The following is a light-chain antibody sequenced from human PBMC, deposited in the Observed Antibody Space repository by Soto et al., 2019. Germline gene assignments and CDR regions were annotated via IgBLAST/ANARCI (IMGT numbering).Light chain of an antibody. Sequence: QSVLTQPASVSGSPRQSITISCTGTSSDVGGYNYVSWYQQHPGNAPKLMIFEVSNRPSGISNRFSGSKSGNTASLTISGLQAEDEADYYCSSYTSSSTLVFGGGTKLTVL. CDR1: SSDVGGYNY. CDR2: EVS. CDR3: SSYTSSSTLV. V-gene: IGLV2-14*01. J-gene: IGLJ3*02.